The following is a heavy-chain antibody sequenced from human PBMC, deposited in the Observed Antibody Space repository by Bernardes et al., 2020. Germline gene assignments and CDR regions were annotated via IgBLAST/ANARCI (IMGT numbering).Heavy chain of an antibody. D-gene: IGHD2-21*02. CDR1: GFTVSSNY. V-gene: IGHV3-53*01. CDR2: IYSGGIT. Sequence: GGSLRLSRAASGFTVSSNYMSWVRQAPGKGLEWVSVIYSGGITYYADSVRGRFTISRDNSKNTLYLQMNSLRAENTAVYYSARGGGTVSSPSTYCGGDCYRYFQHWGQGTLVTVSS. J-gene: IGHJ1*01. CDR3: ARGGGTVSSPSTYCGGDCYRYFQH.